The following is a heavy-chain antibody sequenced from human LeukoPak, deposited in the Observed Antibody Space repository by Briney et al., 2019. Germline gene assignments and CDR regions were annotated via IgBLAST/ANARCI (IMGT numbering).Heavy chain of an antibody. V-gene: IGHV1-2*02. CDR2: IHPNGHDT. CDR1: GYTFSDHH. CDR3: SSHYGPGPV. D-gene: IGHD3-10*01. Sequence: GASVTVSFKASGYTFSDHHILWVRQAPGQGLEWMGWIHPNGHDTKYAQKFQGRMTMTTDTSISTAYMELNRVSSDDTAVYYCSSHYGPGPVWGQGTLITASS. J-gene: IGHJ4*02.